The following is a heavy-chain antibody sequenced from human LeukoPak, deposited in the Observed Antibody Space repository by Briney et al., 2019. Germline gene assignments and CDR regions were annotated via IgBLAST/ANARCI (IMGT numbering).Heavy chain of an antibody. D-gene: IGHD5-18*01. V-gene: IGHV3-33*01. J-gene: IGHJ4*02. CDR3: ARAMDTAMAHFDY. CDR2: IWYDGSNK. CDR1: GFTFSSYG. Sequence: GSLRLSCAASGFTFSSYGMHCVRQAPGKGLEWVAVIWYDGSNKYYADSVKGRFTISRDNSKNTLYLQMNSLRAEDTAVYYCARAMDTAMAHFDYWGQGTLVTVSS.